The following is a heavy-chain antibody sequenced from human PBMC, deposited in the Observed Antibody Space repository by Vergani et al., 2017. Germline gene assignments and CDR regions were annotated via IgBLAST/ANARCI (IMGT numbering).Heavy chain of an antibody. D-gene: IGHD4-23*01. Sequence: QVQLVESGGGVVQPGRSLRLSCAASGFTFSSYGMHWVRQAPGKGLEWVAVIWYDGSNKYYADSVKGRFTISRDNSKNTLYLQMNSLRAEDTAVYYCTTGIQSLVTPEDYWGQGTLVTVSS. J-gene: IGHJ4*02. V-gene: IGHV3-33*01. CDR3: TTGIQSLVTPEDY. CDR2: IWYDGSNK. CDR1: GFTFSSYG.